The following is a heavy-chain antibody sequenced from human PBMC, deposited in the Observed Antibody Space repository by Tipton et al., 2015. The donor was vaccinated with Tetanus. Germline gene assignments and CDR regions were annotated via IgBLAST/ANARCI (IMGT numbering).Heavy chain of an antibody. CDR1: GFTFSSYG. J-gene: IGHJ3*02. CDR3: ARSSITGTTRDAFDI. D-gene: IGHD1-14*01. Sequence: SLRLSCAASGFTFSSYGMHWVRQAPGKGLEWVAVIWYDGSNKYYADSVKGRFTISRDNSKNTLYLQMNSLRAEDTAVYYCARSSITGTTRDAFDIWGQGTMVTVSS. V-gene: IGHV3-33*01. CDR2: IWYDGSNK.